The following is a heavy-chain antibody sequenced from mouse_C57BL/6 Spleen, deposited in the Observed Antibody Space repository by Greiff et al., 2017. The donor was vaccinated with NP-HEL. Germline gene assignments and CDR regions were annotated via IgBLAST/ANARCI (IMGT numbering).Heavy chain of an antibody. V-gene: IGHV1-50*01. CDR2: IDHSASYT. J-gene: IGHJ2*01. Sequence: VQLQQPGAELVKPGASVKLSCKASGYTFTSYWMQWVKQRPGQGLEWIGEIDHSASYTNYNQKFKGKATLTVDTSSSTAYMQLSSLTSEDSAVYYCARYDGYVDYWGQGTTLTVSS. CDR1: GYTFTSYW. CDR3: ARYDGYVDY. D-gene: IGHD1-1*02.